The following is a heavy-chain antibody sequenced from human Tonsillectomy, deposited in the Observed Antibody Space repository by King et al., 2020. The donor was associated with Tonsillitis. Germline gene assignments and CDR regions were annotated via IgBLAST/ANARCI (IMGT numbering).Heavy chain of an antibody. CDR2: IYTSGST. V-gene: IGHV4-61*02. CDR3: ASDYYDSSGFFAAFDI. D-gene: IGHD3-22*01. J-gene: IGHJ3*02. CDR1: RSSISSGSYY. Sequence: QLQESGPGQVKPSQTLSLTCTVSRSSISSGSYYWSWIRQPAGKGLEWIGRIYTSGSTNHNPSLKSRVTISIDTSKNQFSLKLSSVTAPDTAVYYCASDYYDSSGFFAAFDIWGQGTMVTVSS.